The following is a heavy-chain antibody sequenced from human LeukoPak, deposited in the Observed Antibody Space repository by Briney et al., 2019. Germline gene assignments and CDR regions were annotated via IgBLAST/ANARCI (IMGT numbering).Heavy chain of an antibody. CDR2: IHSDGSST. CDR1: GFTFSSMW. J-gene: IGHJ4*02. Sequence: GALRLSCAASGFTFSSMWMHWFRQAPGKGPVWVSRIHSDGSSTIYADSVKGRFTISRDNARNTLYLQMNSLRAEDTAVYYCVRDRYYVPDYWGQGTLVTVSS. D-gene: IGHD3-16*01. V-gene: IGHV3-74*01. CDR3: VRDRYYVPDY.